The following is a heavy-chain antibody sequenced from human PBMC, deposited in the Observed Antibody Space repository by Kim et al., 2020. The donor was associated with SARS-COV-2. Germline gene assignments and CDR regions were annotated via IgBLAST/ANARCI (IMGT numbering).Heavy chain of an antibody. Sequence: GGSLRLSCSASGFNFNIYSMNWVRQSPGRGLEWVSYITGGSNTIYYADSVKGRFTISRDNAKNSLDLQMNSLRDDDTAVYYCTRGLQWAFDFWGQVSLVTVSS. D-gene: IGHD2-21*02. V-gene: IGHV3-48*02. CDR3: TRGLQWAFDF. CDR1: GFNFNIYS. CDR2: ITGGSNTI. J-gene: IGHJ4*02.